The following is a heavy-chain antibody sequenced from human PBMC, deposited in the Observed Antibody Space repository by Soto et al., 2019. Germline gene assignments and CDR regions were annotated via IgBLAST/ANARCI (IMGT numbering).Heavy chain of an antibody. V-gene: IGHV3-23*01. CDR1: GFTFNTYA. J-gene: IGHJ4*02. CDR3: AKSTGRPSGLSLYFDD. D-gene: IGHD2-2*01. CDR2: ISTSGGAT. Sequence: EVQQLESGGALVQPGGPLRLSCAASGFTFNTYAMNWVRQAPGKGLEWVSSISTSGGATYYAVSVKGRFTISRDNSNNTLSLQMNSLRAEDTAVYYCAKSTGRPSGLSLYFDDWGQGTLVTVSS.